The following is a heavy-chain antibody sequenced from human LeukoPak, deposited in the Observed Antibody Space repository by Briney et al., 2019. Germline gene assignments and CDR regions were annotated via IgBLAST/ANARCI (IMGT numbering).Heavy chain of an antibody. D-gene: IGHD4-23*01. CDR1: GFTFSNYG. CDR2: ISSSSSYI. Sequence: GGTLRLSCAVSGFTFSNYGMNWVRQAPGKGLEWVSSISSSSSYIYYADSVKGRFTISRDNAKNSLYLQMNSLRAEDTAVYYCASRPNGGVDYWGQGTLVTVSS. V-gene: IGHV3-21*01. CDR3: ASRPNGGVDY. J-gene: IGHJ4*02.